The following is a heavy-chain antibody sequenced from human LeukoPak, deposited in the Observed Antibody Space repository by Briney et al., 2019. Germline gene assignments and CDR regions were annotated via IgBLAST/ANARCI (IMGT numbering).Heavy chain of an antibody. V-gene: IGHV3-30*03. CDR1: GFTFSSYG. CDR3: AASAWDY. D-gene: IGHD3-10*01. J-gene: IGHJ4*02. CDR2: ISYDGSNK. Sequence: PGRSLRLSCAASGFTFSSYGMHWVRQAPGRGLEWVAAISYDGSNKYYADSVKGRFTISRDNSKNTLYLQMNSLRAEDTAVYYCAASAWDYWGQGTLVTVSS.